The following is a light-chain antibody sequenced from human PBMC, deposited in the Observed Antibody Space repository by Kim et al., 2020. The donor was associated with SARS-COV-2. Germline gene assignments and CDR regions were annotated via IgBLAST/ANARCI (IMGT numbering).Light chain of an antibody. CDR3: QNYNAAPLT. CDR1: QDIRNY. CDR2: AAS. V-gene: IGKV1-27*01. J-gene: IGKJ4*01. Sequence: DIQMTQSPSSLSASVGDRVTITCRAGQDIRNYLAWYQQKPGKAPKFLIYAASTLLSGVPTRFSGSGYGTDFSLTISSLQPEDVATYYCQNYNAAPLTFGGGTKLEI.